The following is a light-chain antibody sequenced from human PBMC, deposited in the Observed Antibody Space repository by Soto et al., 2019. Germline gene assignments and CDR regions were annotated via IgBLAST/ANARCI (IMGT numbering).Light chain of an antibody. CDR2: GNN. Sequence: QSVLTQPPSVSGAPGQRVTISCTGSSSNIGAGYEVHWYQQLPGTAPKLLIYGNNNRPSGAPDRFSGSKSATSASLAITGLQAEDEADYYCQSYDSSLSALYAFGTGTKVTVL. CDR1: SSNIGAGYE. V-gene: IGLV1-40*01. J-gene: IGLJ1*01. CDR3: QSYDSSLSALYA.